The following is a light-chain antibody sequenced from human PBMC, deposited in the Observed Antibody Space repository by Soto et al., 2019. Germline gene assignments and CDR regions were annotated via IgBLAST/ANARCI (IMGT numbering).Light chain of an antibody. CDR3: QQYGSSGT. V-gene: IGKV3-20*01. J-gene: IGKJ1*01. CDR2: GAS. CDR1: QSISNNH. Sequence: EVVVTQSPGTLSLSPGERATLSCRASQSISNNHLGWYQQKPGQAPRLLIYGASNRATGIPDRFSGSGSGTDFTLTISRLEPEDFAVYYCQQYGSSGTFGQGTKVDIK.